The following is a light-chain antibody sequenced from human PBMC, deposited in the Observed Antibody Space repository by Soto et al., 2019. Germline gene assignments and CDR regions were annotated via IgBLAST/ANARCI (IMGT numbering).Light chain of an antibody. CDR2: GAS. CDR1: QSISSS. V-gene: IGKV3-20*01. J-gene: IGKJ2*01. CDR3: QQYGTSPYT. Sequence: EIVLTQSPGTLSLSPGERATLSCRASQSISSSLAWYRQKPGQAPRLLIYGASSRATGIPDRFSGSGSGTDFTLTSSRLEPEDFAVYYCQQYGTSPYTFGQGTKLEIK.